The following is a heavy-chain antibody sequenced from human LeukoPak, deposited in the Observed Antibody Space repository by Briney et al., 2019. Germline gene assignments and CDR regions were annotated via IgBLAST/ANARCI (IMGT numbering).Heavy chain of an antibody. D-gene: IGHD6-13*01. V-gene: IGHV4-61*08. Sequence: SETLSLTCTVSGGSISSGGYYWSWIRQHPGKGLEWIGYIYYSGSTNYNPSLKSRVTISVDTSKNQFSLKLSFVTAADTAVYYCAKGPPFSSTWYFDFWAQGALVTVSS. CDR3: AKGPPFSSTWYFDF. CDR2: IYYSGST. J-gene: IGHJ4*02. CDR1: GGSISSGGYY.